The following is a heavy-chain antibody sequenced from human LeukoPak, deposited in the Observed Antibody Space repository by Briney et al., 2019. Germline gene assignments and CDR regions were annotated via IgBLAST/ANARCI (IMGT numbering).Heavy chain of an antibody. J-gene: IGHJ3*02. V-gene: IGHV1-69*01. Sequence: SVKVSCKASGGTFSSYAISWVRQAPGQGLEWMGGIIPIFGTANYALKFQGRVTITADESTSTAYMELSSLRSEDTAVYYCARGNTGSHDAFDIWGQGTMVTVSS. CDR2: IIPIFGTA. CDR1: GGTFSSYA. D-gene: IGHD1-14*01. CDR3: ARGNTGSHDAFDI.